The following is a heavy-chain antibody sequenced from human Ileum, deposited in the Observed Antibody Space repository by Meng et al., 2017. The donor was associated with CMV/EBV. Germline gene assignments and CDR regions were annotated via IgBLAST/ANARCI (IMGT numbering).Heavy chain of an antibody. CDR2: IKTDGSNR. D-gene: IGHD6-13*01. CDR3: ARVNVWYTMDV. Sequence: GESLKISCAASGFTFSSSWMHWVRQAPGKGLVWVSRIKTDGSNRQFVDSVKGRFTISRDNDKRSLYLQMDGLRGDDTAVYYCARVNVWYTMDVWGQGTPVTVSS. J-gene: IGHJ6*02. V-gene: IGHV3-74*03. CDR1: GFTFSSSW.